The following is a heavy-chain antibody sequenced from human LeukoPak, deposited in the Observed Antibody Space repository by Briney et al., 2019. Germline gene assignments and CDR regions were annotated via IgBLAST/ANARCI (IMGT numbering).Heavy chain of an antibody. J-gene: IGHJ4*02. CDR1: GFTFSSYN. CDR2: ISTTSNYI. V-gene: IGHV3-21*06. CDR3: ARAGVCSTTSCDGGIDY. D-gene: IGHD2-2*01. Sequence: PGGSLRLSCAASGFTFSSYNTKWVRQARGKWLEWVSFISTTSNYIYYADSVKGRFTISRDNAKNSLYLQMNSLRGEDAALYYCARAGVCSTTSCDGGIDYWGQGTLVTVSS.